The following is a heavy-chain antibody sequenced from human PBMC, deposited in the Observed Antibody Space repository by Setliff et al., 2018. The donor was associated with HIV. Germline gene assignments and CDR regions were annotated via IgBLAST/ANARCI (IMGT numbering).Heavy chain of an antibody. Sequence: GGSLRLSCAASGFTFNNYCMSWVRQAPGKGLEWVSYISSSSSTIYYADSVKGRFTISRDNAKNSLYLQMNSLRAEDTAVYYCARDHRPYFYDKAWFDPWGQGTLVTVSS. V-gene: IGHV3-48*04. CDR3: ARDHRPYFYDKAWFDP. CDR1: GFTFNNYC. D-gene: IGHD3-22*01. CDR2: ISSSSSTI. J-gene: IGHJ5*02.